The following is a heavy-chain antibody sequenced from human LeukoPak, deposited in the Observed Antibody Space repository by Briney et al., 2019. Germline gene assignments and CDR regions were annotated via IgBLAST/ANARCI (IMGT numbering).Heavy chain of an antibody. CDR1: GFTFSNYW. D-gene: IGHD6-6*01. CDR2: INTDGSST. CDR3: ARVGDSSSYYYYYYYYMDV. J-gene: IGHJ6*03. Sequence: GGSLRLSCAASGFTFSNYWMRWVRQAPGKGLVWVSHINTDGSSTNYADSVKGRFTISRDNSKNTLYLQMNSLRVEDTAVYYCARVGDSSSYYYYYYYYMDVWGKGTTVTVSS. V-gene: IGHV3-74*01.